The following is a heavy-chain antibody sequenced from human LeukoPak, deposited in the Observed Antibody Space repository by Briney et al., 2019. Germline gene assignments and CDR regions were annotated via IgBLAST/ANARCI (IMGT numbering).Heavy chain of an antibody. J-gene: IGHJ3*02. Sequence: SETLSLTCTVSGGSISSSSYYWGWIRQPPGKGLEWIGSIYYSGSTYYNPSLKSRVTISVDTSKNQFSLKLSSVTAADTAVYYCARLGRSSGYYFTDFDAFDIWGQGTMVTVSS. CDR2: IYYSGST. CDR3: ARLGRSSGYYFTDFDAFDI. CDR1: GGSISSSSYY. V-gene: IGHV4-39*01. D-gene: IGHD3-22*01.